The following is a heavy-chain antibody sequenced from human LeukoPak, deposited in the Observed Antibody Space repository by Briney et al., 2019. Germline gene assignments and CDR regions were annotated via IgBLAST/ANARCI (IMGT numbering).Heavy chain of an antibody. Sequence: SETLSLTCAVSGGSISSGGYSWSWIRQPPGKGLEWIGSIYYSGSTYYNPSLKSRVTISIDTSKNQFSLKLSSVTAADTAIYYCAKGHGPEYSAYDQSADHWGQGTLVTVSS. CDR2: IYYSGST. CDR3: AKGHGPEYSAYDQSADH. CDR1: GGSISSGGYS. V-gene: IGHV4-30-2*03. D-gene: IGHD5-12*01. J-gene: IGHJ4*02.